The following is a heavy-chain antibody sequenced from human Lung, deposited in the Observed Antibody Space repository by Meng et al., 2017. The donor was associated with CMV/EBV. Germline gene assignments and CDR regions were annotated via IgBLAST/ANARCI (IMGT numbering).Heavy chain of an antibody. CDR2: IYSGGST. CDR1: GFTVSSNY. CDR3: AREMGLRYDY. J-gene: IGHJ4*02. V-gene: IGHV3-66*02. D-gene: IGHD5-12*01. Sequence: LTFAASGFTVSSNYMSWVRQAPGKGLEWVSVIYSGGSTYYADSVKGRFTISRDNSKNTLYLQMNSLRAEDTAVYYCAREMGLRYDYWGQGTLVTVSS.